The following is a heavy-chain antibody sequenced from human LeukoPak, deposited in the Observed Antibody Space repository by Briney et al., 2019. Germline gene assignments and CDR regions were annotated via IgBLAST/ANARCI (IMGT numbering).Heavy chain of an antibody. J-gene: IGHJ2*01. V-gene: IGHV4-34*01. CDR3: AQLRGYLDL. CDR1: GGSFSGYY. Sequence: SETLSLTCAVYGGSFSGYYWSWIRQPPGKGLEWIGEINHSGSTNYNPSLKSRVTISVDTSKNQFSLRLSSVTAADTAVYYCAQLRGYLDLWGRGTLVTVSS. D-gene: IGHD5-24*01. CDR2: INHSGST.